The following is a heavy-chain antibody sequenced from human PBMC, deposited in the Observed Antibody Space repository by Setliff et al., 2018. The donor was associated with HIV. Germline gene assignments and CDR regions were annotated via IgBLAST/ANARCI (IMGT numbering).Heavy chain of an antibody. V-gene: IGHV3-21*01. CDR3: ARGLPPSSYDY. D-gene: IGHD3-16*01. CDR1: GFTFSSYT. J-gene: IGHJ4*02. CDR2: ITSNYIYI. Sequence: GGSLRLSCAASGFTFSSYTMNWVRQAPGKGLEWLSSITSNYIYIYYADSVKGRFTISRDNAKKSVYLQMNSLRVEDTAVYYCARGLPPSSYDYWGRGALVTVSS.